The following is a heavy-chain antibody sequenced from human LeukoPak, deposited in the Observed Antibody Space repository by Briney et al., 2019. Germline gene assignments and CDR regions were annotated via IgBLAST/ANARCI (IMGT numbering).Heavy chain of an antibody. CDR3: ASRPFETTVVPWDFY. Sequence: GESLKISCKGPGYNFNTYWVAWVCQLPGKGLEWIGIIRPMNSDMRYSPSFQGLVTISADRSINTAYLQWSSLTASDTAMYYCASRPFETTVVPWDFYWGQGTQVTVSS. J-gene: IGHJ4*02. V-gene: IGHV5-51*01. D-gene: IGHD4-23*01. CDR2: IRPMNSDM. CDR1: GYNFNTYW.